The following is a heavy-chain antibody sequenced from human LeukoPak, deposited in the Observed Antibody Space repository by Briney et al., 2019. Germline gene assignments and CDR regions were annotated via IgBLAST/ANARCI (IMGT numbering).Heavy chain of an antibody. CDR3: ARSHRSSGYDPGLGDYYGVDV. Sequence: PSETLSLTCRVYGGSFSGYYWSWIRQPPGKGLEWIGEVNYSGSINHKPSLKRRVIISVDTSKNQFSLKLTSVTAADTAVYYCARSHRSSGYDPGLGDYYGVDVWGQGTTVTVSS. D-gene: IGHD5-12*01. CDR1: GGSFSGYY. V-gene: IGHV4-34*01. J-gene: IGHJ6*02. CDR2: VNYSGSI.